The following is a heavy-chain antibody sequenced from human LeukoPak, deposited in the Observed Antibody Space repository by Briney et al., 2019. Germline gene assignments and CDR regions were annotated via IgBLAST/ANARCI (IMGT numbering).Heavy chain of an antibody. Sequence: SETLSLTCIVSGGSISSSSYYWGWIRQPPGKGLEWIGSIFYSGSTYYNPSLKSRVTISVDTSKNQFSLKLSSVTAADTAVYYCARALGWFGELIPSSFDYWGQGTLVTVSS. CDR2: IFYSGST. V-gene: IGHV4-39*07. CDR3: ARALGWFGELIPSSFDY. CDR1: GGSISSSSYY. D-gene: IGHD3-10*01. J-gene: IGHJ4*02.